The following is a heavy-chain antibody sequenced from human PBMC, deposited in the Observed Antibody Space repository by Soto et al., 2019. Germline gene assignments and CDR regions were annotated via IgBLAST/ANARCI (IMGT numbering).Heavy chain of an antibody. D-gene: IGHD1-26*01. V-gene: IGHV1-18*04. CDR2: INVDNGET. J-gene: IGHJ5*02. CDR3: AGWISGVYSDWFDP. CDR1: GYNFMRYG. Sequence: QVQLVQSGAEVKKPGASVKVSCKASGYNFMRYGFTWVRQAPGQGLDWMGWINVDNGETKYPQKIQGRVTMTTDTTTRRVYMELRGLSSYDTAVYYNAGWISGVYSDWFDPGGHGTLVTVSS.